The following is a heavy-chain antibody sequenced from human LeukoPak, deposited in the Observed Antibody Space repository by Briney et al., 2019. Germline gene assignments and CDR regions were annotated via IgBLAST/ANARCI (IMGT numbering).Heavy chain of an antibody. CDR2: IIPIFGTA. D-gene: IGHD3-10*01. V-gene: IGHV1-69*06. J-gene: IGHJ6*04. CDR1: GGTFSSYA. Sequence: SVKVSCKASGGTFSSYAISWVRQAPGQGLEWMGGIIPIFGTANYAQKFQGRVTITADKSTSTAYMELSSLRSEDTAEYYCARDDGSGSYNVVYYGMDVWGKGTTVTVSS. CDR3: ARDDGSGSYNVVYYGMDV.